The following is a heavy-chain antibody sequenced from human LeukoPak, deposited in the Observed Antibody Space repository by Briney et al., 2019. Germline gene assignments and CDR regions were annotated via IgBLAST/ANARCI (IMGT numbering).Heavy chain of an antibody. Sequence: GGSLRLSCAASGFTFSSYAMHWVRQAPGKGLEWVAVISYDGSNKKYGDSVKGRFTISRDNSKNTLYLQMNSLRAEDTTVYYCAKDAGSSSSLGSPNYWYFDLWGRGTLVTVSS. D-gene: IGHD6-6*01. CDR3: AKDAGSSSSLGSPNYWYFDL. V-gene: IGHV3-30*04. CDR2: ISYDGSNK. CDR1: GFTFSSYA. J-gene: IGHJ2*01.